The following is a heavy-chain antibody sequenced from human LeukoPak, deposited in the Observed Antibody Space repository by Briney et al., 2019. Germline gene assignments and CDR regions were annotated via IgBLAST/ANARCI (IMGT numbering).Heavy chain of an antibody. D-gene: IGHD1-26*01. CDR2: INHSGST. CDR1: GGSFSGYY. J-gene: IGHJ4*02. V-gene: IGHV4-34*01. Sequence: PSETLSLTCAVYGGSFSGYYWSWIRQPPGKGLEWIGEINHSGSTNYNPSLKSRVTISVDTSKNQFSLELSSVTAADTAVYYCARGTSLQSGSYYFDYWGQGTLVTVSS. CDR3: ARGTSLQSGSYYFDY.